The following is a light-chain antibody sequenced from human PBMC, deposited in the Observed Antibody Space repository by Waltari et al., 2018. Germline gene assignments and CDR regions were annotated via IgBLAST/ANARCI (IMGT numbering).Light chain of an antibody. CDR1: QSLLYINGYNY. J-gene: IGKJ2*01. V-gene: IGKV2-28*01. CDR3: MQSLQALRT. Sequence: EIVMTQSPLSLPVTPGEPASISCRSSQSLLYINGYNYLDWYLQKPGQSPQLLIYLGYSRASGVPDRFSVSGSGTDFTLKISRVEAEDVGVYFCMQSLQALRTYGQGTRLEIK. CDR2: LGY.